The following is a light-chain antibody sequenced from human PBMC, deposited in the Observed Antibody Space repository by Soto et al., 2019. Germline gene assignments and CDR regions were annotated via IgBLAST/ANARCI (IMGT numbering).Light chain of an antibody. CDR2: EVN. CDR3: TSYAGGNNV. CDR1: SSDVGGYKF. V-gene: IGLV2-8*01. J-gene: IGLJ1*01. Sequence: QSALTQPPSASGSPGQSVTISCTGTSSDVGGYKFVSWYQQYPGKVPKLMVYEVNKRPSGVPDRFSGSKSGNTASLTVSGLQAEDEADYYCTSYAGGNNVFGTGTKLTVL.